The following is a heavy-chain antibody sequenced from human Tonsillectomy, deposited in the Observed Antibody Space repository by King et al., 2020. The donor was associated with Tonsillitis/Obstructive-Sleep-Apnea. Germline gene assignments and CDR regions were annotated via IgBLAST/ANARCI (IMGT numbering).Heavy chain of an antibody. V-gene: IGHV1-2*04. Sequence: QLVQSGAEVKKPGASVKVSCKASGYTFTGYYMHWVRQAPGQGLEWMGWINPNSGGTNYAQQFQGWVTMTRDTSTSTAYMELSRLRSDDTAVYYCAGGGKDQNRGVVISLEYWGQGTLVTVTS. D-gene: IGHD3-3*01. CDR1: GYTFTGYY. CDR2: INPNSGGT. CDR3: AGGGKDQNRGVVISLEY. J-gene: IGHJ4*02.